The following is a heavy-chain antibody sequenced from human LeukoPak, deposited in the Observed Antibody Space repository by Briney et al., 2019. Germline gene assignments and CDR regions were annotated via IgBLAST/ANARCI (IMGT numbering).Heavy chain of an antibody. Sequence: PSQTLSLTCTVSGGSISSGSYYWSWIRQPAGKGREWIGRIYTSGSTNYNPSLKSRVTISVDTSKNQFSLKLSSVTAADTAVYYCARTNGYPNYYFDYWGQGTLVTVSS. CDR1: GGSISSGSYY. CDR3: ARTNGYPNYYFDY. V-gene: IGHV4-61*02. CDR2: IYTSGST. J-gene: IGHJ4*02. D-gene: IGHD1-1*01.